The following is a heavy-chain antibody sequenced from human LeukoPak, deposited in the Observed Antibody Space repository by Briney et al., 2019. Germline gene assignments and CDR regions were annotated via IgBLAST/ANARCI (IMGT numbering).Heavy chain of an antibody. CDR1: GFTFSSYS. Sequence: GGSLRLSCAASGFTFSSYSLNWVRQAPGKGLEWVSYISSSGSTIYYADSVKGRFTISRDNAKNSLYLQMNSLRAEDTAVYYCARETGTRITIFGVDYYYYYMDVWGKGTTVTVSS. CDR2: ISSSGSTI. V-gene: IGHV3-48*04. J-gene: IGHJ6*03. D-gene: IGHD3-3*01. CDR3: ARETGTRITIFGVDYYYYYMDV.